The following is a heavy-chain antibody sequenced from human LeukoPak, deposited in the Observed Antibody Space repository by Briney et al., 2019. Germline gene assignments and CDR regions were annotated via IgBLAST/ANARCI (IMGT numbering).Heavy chain of an antibody. Sequence: GGSLGLSCAASGFTFSGSAMHWVRQASGKGLEWVGRIRSKANSYATAYAASVKGRFTISRDNSKNTLYLQMNSLRPEDTAVYYCAKDPRDCSDSSCYMAAAGFDYWGQGTLVTVSS. V-gene: IGHV3-73*01. CDR1: GFTFSGSA. CDR3: AKDPRDCSDSSCYMAAAGFDY. J-gene: IGHJ4*02. D-gene: IGHD6-13*01. CDR2: IRSKANSYAT.